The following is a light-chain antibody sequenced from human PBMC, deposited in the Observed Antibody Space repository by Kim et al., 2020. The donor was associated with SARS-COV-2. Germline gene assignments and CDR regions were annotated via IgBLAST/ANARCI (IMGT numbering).Light chain of an antibody. CDR3: SSYTSSSTWV. CDR2: DVT. Sequence: GQSITISCTGTSSDIGAYNYVSWYQQHPGKAPKLIIYDVTKRPSGVSNRFSGSKSGNTASLTISGLQAEDEADYYCSSYTSSSTWVFGGGTKVTVL. CDR1: SSDIGAYNY. V-gene: IGLV2-14*04. J-gene: IGLJ3*02.